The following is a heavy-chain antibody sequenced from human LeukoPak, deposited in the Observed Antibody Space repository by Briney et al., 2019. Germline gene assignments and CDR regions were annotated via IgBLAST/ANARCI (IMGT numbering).Heavy chain of an antibody. CDR3: ARSYGDYVYYYGMDV. Sequence: SETLSLTCAVSGGSISSSNWWSLVRQPPGKGLEWIGEIYHSGSTNYNPSLKSRVTISVDKSKNQFSLKLSSVTAADTAVYYCARSYGDYVYYYGMDVWGKGTTVTVSS. J-gene: IGHJ6*04. CDR2: IYHSGST. V-gene: IGHV4-4*02. CDR1: GGSISSSNW. D-gene: IGHD4-17*01.